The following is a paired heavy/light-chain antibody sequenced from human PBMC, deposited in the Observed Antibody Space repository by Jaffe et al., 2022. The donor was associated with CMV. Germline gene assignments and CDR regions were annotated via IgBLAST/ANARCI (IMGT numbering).Heavy chain of an antibody. D-gene: IGHD6-6*01. Sequence: EVRLLESGGGLVEPGGSLRLSCVASGFTFTNYDMTWVRQAPGTGLEWVSGISRTGDNTYYADSVKGRFTISRDNSRNTLFLEMNSLRADDTAEYYCAAGRPTIIPLLMSFEHWGQGVLVSVSS. J-gene: IGHJ5*02. CDR2: ISRTGDNT. CDR3: AAGRPTIIPLLMSFEH. V-gene: IGHV3-23*01. CDR1: GFTFTNYD.
Light chain of an antibody. Sequence: SYELTQPPSVSVFPGQTARITCSGDTLPKKYAYWYQQKSGQAPVLVIYEDSKRPSGIPERFSGSSSGTVATLTISGAQVEDEADYYCYSIDSSGDHGVFGGGTTLTVL. J-gene: IGLJ2*01. CDR3: YSIDSSGDHGV. CDR1: TLPKKY. CDR2: EDS. V-gene: IGLV3-10*01.